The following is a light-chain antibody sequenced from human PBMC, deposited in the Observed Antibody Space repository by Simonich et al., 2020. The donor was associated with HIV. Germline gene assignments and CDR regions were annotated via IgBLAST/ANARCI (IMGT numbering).Light chain of an antibody. Sequence: DIVMTQSPDSLVVSLGERATINCKSSQSVLYSSNNKNYLACYQQKPGQPPKLLIYWATTREFGVPDRFSGSGSGTDFTLTISSLQAEDVAVYYCQQYYSTPLTFGGGTKVEIK. CDR1: QSVLYSSNNKNY. J-gene: IGKJ4*01. CDR3: QQYYSTPLT. V-gene: IGKV4-1*01. CDR2: WAT.